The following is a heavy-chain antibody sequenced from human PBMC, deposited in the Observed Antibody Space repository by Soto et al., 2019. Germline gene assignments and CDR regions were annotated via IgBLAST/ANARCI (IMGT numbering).Heavy chain of an antibody. J-gene: IGHJ3*02. D-gene: IGHD2-15*01. V-gene: IGHV1-69*06. CDR1: GGTFSSYA. Sequence: QVQLVQSGAEVKKPGSSVKVSCKASGGTFSSYALSWVRQAPGPGLEWMGGIIPIFGTANYAQKFQGRVTINADKSTSTAYMELSSLRSEDTAVYYCARVAQDIVVVVAATRGAAFDIWGQGTMVTVS. CDR2: IIPIFGTA. CDR3: ARVAQDIVVVVAATRGAAFDI.